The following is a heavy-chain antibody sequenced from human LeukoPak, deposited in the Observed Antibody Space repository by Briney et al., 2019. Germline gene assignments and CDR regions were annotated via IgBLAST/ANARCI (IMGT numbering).Heavy chain of an antibody. Sequence: GASVKVSCKXSGYTFTGYYMRWVRQSPRQGLEWMGRIIPIFGTANYAQKFQGRVTITTDESTSTAYMELSSLRSEDTAVYYCARPRDYYDSGGAFDIWGQGTMVTVSS. CDR2: IIPIFGTA. J-gene: IGHJ3*02. D-gene: IGHD3-22*01. CDR1: GYTFTGYY. CDR3: ARPRDYYDSGGAFDI. V-gene: IGHV1-69*05.